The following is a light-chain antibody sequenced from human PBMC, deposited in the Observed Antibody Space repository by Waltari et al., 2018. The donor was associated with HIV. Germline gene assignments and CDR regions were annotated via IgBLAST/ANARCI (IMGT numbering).Light chain of an antibody. Sequence: ILMTHSPATLSVSPGERATLSCSASQSLVSNFAWYQQKPGQARRLLIYEASTRATGIPASFSGRGSGTEFTLTISSLQSEDFAVYYCQQYNIWPITFGQGTRLESK. CDR2: EAS. CDR1: QSLVSN. J-gene: IGKJ5*01. CDR3: QQYNIWPIT. V-gene: IGKV3-15*01.